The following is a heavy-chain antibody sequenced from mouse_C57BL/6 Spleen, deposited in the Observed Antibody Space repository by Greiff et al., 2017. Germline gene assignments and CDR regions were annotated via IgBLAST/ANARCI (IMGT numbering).Heavy chain of an antibody. CDR2: ISYDGSN. CDR1: GYSITSGYY. J-gene: IGHJ4*01. Sequence: VQLQESGPGLVKPSQSLSLTCSVTGYSITSGYYWNWIRQFPGNKLEWMGYISYDGSNNYNPSLKNRISITRDTSKNQFFLKLNSVTTEDTATYYCARESNYDAMDDWGQGTSVTVSS. CDR3: ARESNYDAMDD. V-gene: IGHV3-6*01. D-gene: IGHD2-5*01.